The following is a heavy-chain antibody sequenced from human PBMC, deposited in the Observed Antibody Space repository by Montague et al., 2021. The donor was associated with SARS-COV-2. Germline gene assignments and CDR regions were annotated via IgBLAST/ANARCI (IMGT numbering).Heavy chain of an antibody. D-gene: IGHD4-23*01. J-gene: IGHJ4*02. CDR2: IYQGAST. V-gene: IGHV4-4*02. CDR1: GDSIMTTDC. CDR3: VRAGGFHNRPPV. Sequence: SETLSLTCAVSGDSIMTTDCWGWVRQPPGKGLEWIGEIYQGASTNYNPSLKSRVTMSVDRSKNQVSLELYSVTAADTALYYCVRAGGFHNRPPVWGQGALVIVSS.